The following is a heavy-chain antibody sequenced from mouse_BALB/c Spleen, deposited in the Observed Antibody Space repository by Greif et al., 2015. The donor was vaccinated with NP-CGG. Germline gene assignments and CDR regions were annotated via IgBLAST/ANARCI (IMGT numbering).Heavy chain of an antibody. CDR1: GYAFSSYW. CDR3: ARSIYYDSFYAMDY. Sequence: VMLVESGAELVRPGSSVKISCKASGYAFSSYWMNWVKQRPGQGLEWIGQIYPGDGDTNYNGKFKGKATLTADKSSSTAYMQLSSLTSEDSAVYFCARSIYYDSFYAMDYWGQGTSVTVSS. V-gene: IGHV1-80*01. D-gene: IGHD2-4*01. J-gene: IGHJ4*01. CDR2: IYPGDGDT.